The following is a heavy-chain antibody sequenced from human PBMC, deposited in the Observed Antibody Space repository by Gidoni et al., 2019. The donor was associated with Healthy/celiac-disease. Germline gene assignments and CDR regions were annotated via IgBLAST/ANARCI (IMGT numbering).Heavy chain of an antibody. Sequence: QVQLQQWGAGLLKPSETLSLTCAVYGGSFRGYYWSWIRQPPGKGREWIWEINHSGSTNYNPSLKSRVTISVDTSKNQFSLKLSSVTAADTAVYYCARDRGIVVVPAAIQTRRENYYYYGMDVWGQGTTVTVSS. V-gene: IGHV4-34*01. CDR3: ARDRGIVVVPAAIQTRRENYYYYGMDV. CDR2: INHSGST. J-gene: IGHJ6*02. D-gene: IGHD2-2*01. CDR1: GGSFRGYY.